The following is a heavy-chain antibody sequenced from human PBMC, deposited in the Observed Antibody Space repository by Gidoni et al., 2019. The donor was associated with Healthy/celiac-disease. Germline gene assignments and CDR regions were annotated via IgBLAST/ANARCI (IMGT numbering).Heavy chain of an antibody. CDR2: ISYDGSNK. J-gene: IGHJ6*03. V-gene: IGHV3-30*18. D-gene: IGHD3-22*01. CDR3: AKDSWHYYDSSGSPSYMDV. CDR1: GFPFSSYG. Sequence: QVQLVESGGGVVQPGRSLRLSCAASGFPFSSYGMHWVRQAPGKGLEWVAVISYDGSNKYYADSVKGRFTISRDNSKNTLYLQMNSLRAEDTAVYYCAKDSWHYYDSSGSPSYMDVWGKGTTVTVSS.